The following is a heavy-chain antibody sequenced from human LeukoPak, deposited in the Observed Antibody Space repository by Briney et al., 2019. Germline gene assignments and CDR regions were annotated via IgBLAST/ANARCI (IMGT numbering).Heavy chain of an antibody. V-gene: IGHV3-11*06. CDR3: ARKEGWYVFDY. CDR1: GFSLSDYY. D-gene: IGHD6-19*01. CDR2: FNNMEIYT. Sequence: SGGSLRLSCAASGFSLSDYYMSWIRQAPGKGLEWIAYFNNMEIYTNYAESVKGRFTISRDNSKNTLYLQMNSLRAEDTAVYYCARKEGWYVFDYWGQGTLVTVSS. J-gene: IGHJ4*02.